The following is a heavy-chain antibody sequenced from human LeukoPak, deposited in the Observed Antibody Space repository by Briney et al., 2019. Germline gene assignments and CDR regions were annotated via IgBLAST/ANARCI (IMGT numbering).Heavy chain of an antibody. J-gene: IGHJ3*02. D-gene: IGHD3-22*01. CDR2: IRYDGSNK. Sequence: GGSLTLSCAASGFTFSSYGMHWVRQAPGQGREWVAFIRYDGSNKHYADSVKGRFTISRDNSKNTLYLQMNSLRAEDTAVYYGAKSSDYYDSTGGAFDIWGQGRMVTVSS. CDR1: GFTFSSYG. V-gene: IGHV3-30*02. CDR3: AKSSDYYDSTGGAFDI.